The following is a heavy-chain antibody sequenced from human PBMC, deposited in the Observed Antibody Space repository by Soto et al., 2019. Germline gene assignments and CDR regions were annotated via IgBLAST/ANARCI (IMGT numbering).Heavy chain of an antibody. CDR2: IIPMFGTA. J-gene: IGHJ4*02. CDR3: ASGIQLWLRRINNGYSG. V-gene: IGHV1-69*12. CDR1: GGTFSTYD. D-gene: IGHD5-18*01. Sequence: QVQLVQYGAEVKKPESSVKVSCKAPGGTFSTYDISWVRQAPGQGLEWMGGIIPMFGTANYAQRFQDRVTIPADESTNTVYIELSSLRSEDTAVYFCASGIQLWLRRINNGYSGWGQGTLVTVSS.